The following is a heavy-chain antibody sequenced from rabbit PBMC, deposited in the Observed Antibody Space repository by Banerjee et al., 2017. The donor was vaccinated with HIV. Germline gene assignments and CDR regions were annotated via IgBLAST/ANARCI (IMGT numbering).Heavy chain of an antibody. CDR3: ARYTAYVGYGLRL. J-gene: IGHJ4*01. V-gene: IGHV1S45*01. Sequence: QEQLEESGGDLVKPEGSLTLTCTASGFSFSNKYVMCWVRQAPGKGLEWIACINTSSGNTVYANWAKGRFSISKTSSTTVTLQMTSLTVADTATYFCARYTAYVGYGLRLWGPGTLVTVS. CDR1: GFSFSNKYV. CDR2: INTSSGNT. D-gene: IGHD6-1*01.